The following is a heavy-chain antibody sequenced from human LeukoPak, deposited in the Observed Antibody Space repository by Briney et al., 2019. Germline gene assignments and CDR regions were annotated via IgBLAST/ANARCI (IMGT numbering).Heavy chain of an antibody. CDR2: INHSGST. V-gene: IGHV4-34*01. CDR1: GGSISSYY. J-gene: IGHJ5*02. CDR3: ASRPNYKRIRQQLVRGWFDP. Sequence: PSETLSLTCTVSGGSISSYYWSWIRQPPGKGLEWIGEINHSGSTNYNPSLKSRVTISVDTSKNQFSLKLSSVTAADTAVYYCASRPNYKRIRQQLVRGWFDPWGQGTLVTVSS. D-gene: IGHD6-13*01.